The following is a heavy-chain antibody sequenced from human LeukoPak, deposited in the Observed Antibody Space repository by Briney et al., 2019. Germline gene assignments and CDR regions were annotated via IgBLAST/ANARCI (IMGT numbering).Heavy chain of an antibody. Sequence: RGSLRLSCAASGFTFSSYDMHWVRQATGKGLEWVSAIGTAGDTYYPGSVKGRFTISRDNYKNTVYLQMNSLRAEDTAVYYCAKDGFHRGYSGNGNWFDPWGQGTLVTVSS. V-gene: IGHV3-13*01. CDR3: AKDGFHRGYSGNGNWFDP. D-gene: IGHD5-12*01. J-gene: IGHJ5*02. CDR1: GFTFSSYD. CDR2: IGTAGDT.